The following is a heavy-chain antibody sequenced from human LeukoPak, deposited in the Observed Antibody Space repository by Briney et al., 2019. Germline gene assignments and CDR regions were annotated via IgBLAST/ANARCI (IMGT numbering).Heavy chain of an antibody. J-gene: IGHJ4*02. V-gene: IGHV4-39*01. CDR2: IYYSGST. D-gene: IGHD4-17*01. Sequence: SETLSLTCTVSGGSISSSSYYWGWIRQPPGKGLEWIGSIYYSGSTYYNPSLKSRVTISVDTSKNQFSLKLSSVTAADTAVYYCAGHFLTRGNEVTTPPDYWGQGTLVTVSS. CDR1: GGSISSSSYY. CDR3: AGHFLTRGNEVTTPPDY.